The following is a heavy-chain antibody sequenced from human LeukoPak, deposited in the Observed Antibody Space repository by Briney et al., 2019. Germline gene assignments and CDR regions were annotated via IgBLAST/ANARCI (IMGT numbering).Heavy chain of an antibody. CDR2: ISYDGSNK. CDR1: GFTFSSYA. J-gene: IGHJ6*03. Sequence: GGSLRLSCAASGFTFSSYAMHWVRQAPGKGLEWVAVISYDGSNKYYADSVKGRFTISRDNSKNTLYLQMNSLRAEDTAVCYCVRIAAAGYYYYYYMDVWGKGTTVTVSS. V-gene: IGHV3-30*01. D-gene: IGHD6-13*01. CDR3: VRIAAAGYYYYYYMDV.